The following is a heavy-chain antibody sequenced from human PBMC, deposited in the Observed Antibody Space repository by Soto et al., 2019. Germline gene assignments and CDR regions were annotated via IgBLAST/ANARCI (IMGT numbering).Heavy chain of an antibody. CDR1: GYSFTDYH. D-gene: IGHD2-8*01. Sequence: GASVKVSCKASGYSFTDYHIHWVRQAPGQGLEWLGRINPKSGGTSTAQKFQGWVTMTTDTSISTASMELTRLTSDDTAIYYCARGDSTDCSNGVCSFFYNHDMDVWGQGTTITVSS. CDR3: ARGDSTDCSNGVCSFFYNHDMDV. CDR2: INPKSGGT. J-gene: IGHJ6*02. V-gene: IGHV1-2*04.